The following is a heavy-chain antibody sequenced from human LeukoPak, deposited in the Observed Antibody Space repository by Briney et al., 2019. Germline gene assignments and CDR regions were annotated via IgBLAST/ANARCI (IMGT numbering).Heavy chain of an antibody. V-gene: IGHV4-4*07. Sequence: SETLSLTCSVSGDAISGYFWTWVRQPAGKGLEWIGRIYTTGSAEYSPSLANRVSMSVDKSKNQFSLTMRSVAATDTAVYYCAKGGTWVDPWGQGTLVIVSS. CDR2: IYTTGSA. CDR3: AKGGTWVDP. CDR1: GDAISGYF. D-gene: IGHD1-26*01. J-gene: IGHJ5*02.